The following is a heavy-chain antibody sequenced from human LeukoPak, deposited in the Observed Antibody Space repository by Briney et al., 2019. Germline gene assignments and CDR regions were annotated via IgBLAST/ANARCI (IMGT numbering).Heavy chain of an antibody. CDR2: ISYDGSNK. D-gene: IGHD6-19*01. J-gene: IGHJ4*02. V-gene: IGHV3-30*01. Sequence: GRSLRLSCAASGFTVSSYAMHWVRQAPGKGLEWVAVISYDGSNKYSADSVKGRFTSSRDNSKNTPYLQMNSLRAEDTAVYYCARPIAVAAVFDYWGQGTLVTVSS. CDR1: GFTVSSYA. CDR3: ARPIAVAAVFDY.